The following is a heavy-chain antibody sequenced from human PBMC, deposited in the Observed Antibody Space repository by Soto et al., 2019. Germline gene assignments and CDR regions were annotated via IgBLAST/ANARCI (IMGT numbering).Heavy chain of an antibody. CDR2: ISGSGGST. J-gene: IGHJ5*02. V-gene: IGHV3-23*01. CDR3: TTARYYDFWSGFLASVDWFDP. CDR1: GFTFSSYA. Sequence: GGSLRLSCAASGFTFSSYAMSWVRQAPRKGLEWVSAISGSGGSTYYADSVKGRFTISRDNSKNTLYLQMNSLRAEDTAVYYCTTARYYDFWSGFLASVDWFDPWGQGPLVTVSS. D-gene: IGHD3-3*01.